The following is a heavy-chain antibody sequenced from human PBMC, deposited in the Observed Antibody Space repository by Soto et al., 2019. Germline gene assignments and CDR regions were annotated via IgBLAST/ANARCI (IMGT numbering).Heavy chain of an antibody. D-gene: IGHD3-22*01. J-gene: IGHJ4*02. Sequence: SVKVSCRASGGTFSSYASSWVRQAPGQGLEWMGGIIPIFGTANYAQKFQGRVTITADESTRTAYMELSSLTSEDTAVYYCGRGGGGTMIGLVPGDSDYWGEGTLVAVCS. CDR1: GGTFSSYA. V-gene: IGHV1-69*13. CDR2: IIPIFGTA. CDR3: GRGGGGTMIGLVPGDSDY.